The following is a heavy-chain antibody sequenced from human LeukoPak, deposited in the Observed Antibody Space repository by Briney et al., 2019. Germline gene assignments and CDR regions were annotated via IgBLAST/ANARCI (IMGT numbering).Heavy chain of an antibody. CDR3: ARHLGCGHDSSGYGNAFDI. CDR2: IYPGDSDT. J-gene: IGHJ3*02. V-gene: IGHV5-51*01. D-gene: IGHD3-22*01. Sequence: KPGESLKISCKGSGYSFTSYWIGWVRQMPGKGLEWMGIIYPGDSDTRYSPSFQGQVPISADKSISTAYLQWSSLKASDTDMYYCARHLGCGHDSSGYGNAFDIWGQGTMVTVSS. CDR1: GYSFTSYW.